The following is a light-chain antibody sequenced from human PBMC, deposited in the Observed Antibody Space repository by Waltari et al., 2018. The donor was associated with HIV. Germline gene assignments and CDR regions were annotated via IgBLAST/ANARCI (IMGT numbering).Light chain of an antibody. CDR3: YSYSDTSSSYV. CDR2: EVT. Sequence: QSALTQPASVSGSPGQSITISCTGTSTDVGNFTLFSWYQQYPGKAPKLLIYEVTKRPSGASNRFSASKSGNTASLTISGLRAEDEADYYCYSYSDTSSSYVFGTGTKVTVL. CDR1: STDVGNFTL. J-gene: IGLJ1*01. V-gene: IGLV2-23*02.